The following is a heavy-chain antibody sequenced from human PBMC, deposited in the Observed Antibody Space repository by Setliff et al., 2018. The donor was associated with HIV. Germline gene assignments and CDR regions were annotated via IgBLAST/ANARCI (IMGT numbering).Heavy chain of an antibody. CDR2: ISSSGSTI. V-gene: IGHV3-48*03. CDR3: ARDATRGGDFDF. CDR1: GFTFSGYE. J-gene: IGHJ4*02. D-gene: IGHD1-26*01. Sequence: GGSLRLSCAASGFTFSGYEMNWVRQAPGKGLEWVSYISSSGSTIYYADSVKGRFTVSRDNAKNSLYLQMNSLKVEDTAVYYCARDATRGGDFDFWGQGTLVTVSS.